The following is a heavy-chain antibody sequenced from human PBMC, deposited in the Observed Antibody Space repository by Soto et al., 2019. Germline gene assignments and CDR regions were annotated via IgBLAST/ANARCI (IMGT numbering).Heavy chain of an antibody. J-gene: IGHJ4*02. D-gene: IGHD1-26*01. CDR2: ISYDATNK. CDR1: GFTFSSYP. Sequence: QVQLVESGGGVVQPGRSLRLSCAASGFTFSSYPMHWVRQAPGKGLEWVAVISYDATNKYYADSVKGRFTIARDNSKNTLYLQMNSLRAEDTVVYYCAREEGIVGAFIDYWGQGTLVTVSS. V-gene: IGHV3-30-3*01. CDR3: AREEGIVGAFIDY.